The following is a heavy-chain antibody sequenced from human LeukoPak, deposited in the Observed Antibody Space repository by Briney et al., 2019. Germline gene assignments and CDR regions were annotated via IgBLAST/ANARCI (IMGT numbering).Heavy chain of an antibody. D-gene: IGHD2-2*01. V-gene: IGHV1-2*02. J-gene: IGHJ5*02. Sequence: ASVKVSCKASGYTFTGYYMHWVRPAPGQGLEWMGWINPNSGGTNYAQKFQGRVTMTRDTFISTAYMELSRLRSDDTAVYYCARAKSYCSSTSCQHLDPWGQGTLVTVSS. CDR3: ARAKSYCSSTSCQHLDP. CDR1: GYTFTGYY. CDR2: INPNSGGT.